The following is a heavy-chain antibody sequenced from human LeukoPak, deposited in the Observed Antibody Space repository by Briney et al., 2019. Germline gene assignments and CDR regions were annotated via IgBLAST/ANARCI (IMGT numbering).Heavy chain of an antibody. J-gene: IGHJ6*02. CDR3: ARGRPVDTSMALPNYYYYGMDV. D-gene: IGHD5-18*01. Sequence: GRSLRLSCAASGFTFSSYAMHWVRQAPGKGLEWVAVISYDGSNKYYADSVKGRFTISRDNAKNSLYLQMNSLRAEDTAVYYCARGRPVDTSMALPNYYYYGMDVWGQGTTATVSS. CDR2: ISYDGSNK. V-gene: IGHV3-30-3*01. CDR1: GFTFSSYA.